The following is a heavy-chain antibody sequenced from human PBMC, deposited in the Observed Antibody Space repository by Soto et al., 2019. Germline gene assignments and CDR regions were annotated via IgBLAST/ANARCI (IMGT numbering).Heavy chain of an antibody. CDR2: ITDSGAAS. V-gene: IGHV3-23*01. CDR1: GFTFNKYA. J-gene: IGHJ4*02. D-gene: IGHD2-15*01. Sequence: GSLRLSCTASGFTFNKYAMSWVRQAPGKGLEWVSAITDSGAASHYAGSVKGRFTVSRDNSKNALYLQMNSLRADDTAVYYCARDLSVVFDYWGQGTLVTVSS. CDR3: ARDLSVVFDY.